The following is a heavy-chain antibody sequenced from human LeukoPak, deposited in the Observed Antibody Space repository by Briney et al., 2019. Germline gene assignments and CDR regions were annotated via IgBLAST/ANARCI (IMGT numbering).Heavy chain of an antibody. CDR2: IYYCGCT. D-gene: IGHD2-8*02. CDR3: ATTSAYWFPNYYGMDV. V-gene: IGHV4-59*08. J-gene: IGHJ6*02. CDR1: GGSISSYY. Sequence: SETLSLTCTVSGGSISSYYGGWIRQPPGKGLEWVGYIYYCGCTNYNPSLKSRVTISVDTSKNQFSLKLSSVTAADTAVYYCATTSAYWFPNYYGMDVWGQGTTVTVSS.